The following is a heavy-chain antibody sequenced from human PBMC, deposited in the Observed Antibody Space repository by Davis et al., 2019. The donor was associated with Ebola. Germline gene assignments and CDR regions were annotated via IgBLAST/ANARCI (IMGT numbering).Heavy chain of an antibody. CDR2: IRSKANSYAT. Sequence: GGSLRLSCAASGFTFSGSAMHWVRQASGKGLEWVGRIRSKANSYATAYAASAKGRFTISRDDSKNTAYLQMNSLKTEDTAVYYCTVTVTTLDYWGQGTLVTVSS. D-gene: IGHD4-17*01. V-gene: IGHV3-73*01. CDR1: GFTFSGSA. CDR3: TVTVTTLDY. J-gene: IGHJ4*02.